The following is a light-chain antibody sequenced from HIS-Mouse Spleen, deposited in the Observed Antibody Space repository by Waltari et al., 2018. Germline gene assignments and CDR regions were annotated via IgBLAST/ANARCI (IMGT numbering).Light chain of an antibody. CDR2: EDS. Sequence: SYALPQPPSVSVSPGQTARITCSGAALPQKYAYLYPQKSGQAPVLVIYEDSKRPSGIPERFSGSSSGTMATLTISGAQVEDEADYYCYSTDSSGNHRVFGGGTKLTVL. CDR3: YSTDSSGNHRV. V-gene: IGLV3-10*01. J-gene: IGLJ2*01. CDR1: ALPQKY.